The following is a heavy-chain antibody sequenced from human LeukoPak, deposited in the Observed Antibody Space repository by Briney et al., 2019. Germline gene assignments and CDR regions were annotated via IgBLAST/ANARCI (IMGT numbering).Heavy chain of an antibody. D-gene: IGHD3-22*01. J-gene: IGHJ5*02. Sequence: SETLSLTCTVSSGSINSGAYYWSWIRQPPGKGLEWIGEINHSGSTNYNPSLKSRVTISVDTSKNQFSLKLSSVTTADTAVYYCARYPSSGYYSVSEYSNTWGQGTLVTVSP. CDR2: INHSGST. CDR3: ARYPSSGYYSVSEYSNT. CDR1: SGSINSGAYY. V-gene: IGHV4-34*01.